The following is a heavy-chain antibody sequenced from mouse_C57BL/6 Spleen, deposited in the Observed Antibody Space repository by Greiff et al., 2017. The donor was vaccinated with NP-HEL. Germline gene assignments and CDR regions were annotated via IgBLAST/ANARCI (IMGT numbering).Heavy chain of an antibody. CDR2: IDPETGGT. D-gene: IGHD6-1*01. V-gene: IGHV1-15*01. CDR3: TRWQGYYYAMDY. Sequence: VQLQQSGAELVRPGASVTLSCKASGYTFTDYEMHWVKQTPVHGLEWIGAIDPETGGTAYNQKFKGKAILTADKSSSTAYMELRSLTSEDSAVYYCTRWQGYYYAMDYWGQGTSVTVSS. J-gene: IGHJ4*01. CDR1: GYTFTDYE.